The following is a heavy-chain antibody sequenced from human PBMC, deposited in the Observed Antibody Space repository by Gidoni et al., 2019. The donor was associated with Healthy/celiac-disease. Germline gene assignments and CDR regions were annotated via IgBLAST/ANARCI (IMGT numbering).Heavy chain of an antibody. V-gene: IGHV1-2*02. D-gene: IGHD6-6*01. CDR1: GYTFTGYY. CDR3: ARRYIAARPSVYYGMDV. CDR2: INPNSGGT. J-gene: IGHJ6*02. Sequence: QVQLVQSGAEVKKPGASVKVSCKASGYTFTGYYMHWVRQAPGQGLEWMGWINPNSGGTNYAQKFQGRVTMTRDTSISTAYMELSRLRSDDTAVYYCARRYIAARPSVYYGMDVWGQGTTVTVSS.